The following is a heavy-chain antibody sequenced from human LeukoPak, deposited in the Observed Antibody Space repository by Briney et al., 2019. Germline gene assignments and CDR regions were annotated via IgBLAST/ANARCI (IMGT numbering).Heavy chain of an antibody. CDR1: GFTFNNYA. D-gene: IGHD2-2*01. V-gene: IGHV3-23*01. Sequence: GGSLRLSCVASGFTFNNYAMSWVRQLPEKRLEWVSAISGSGGSTYYADSVKGRFTISRDNSKNTLYLQMNSLRAEDTAVYYCAKNPRYCSSTSCYDYWGQGTLVTVSS. CDR2: ISGSGGST. CDR3: AKNPRYCSSTSCYDY. J-gene: IGHJ4*02.